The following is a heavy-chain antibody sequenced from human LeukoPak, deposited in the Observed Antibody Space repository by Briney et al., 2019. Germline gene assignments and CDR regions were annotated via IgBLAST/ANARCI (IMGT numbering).Heavy chain of an antibody. CDR1: GFTFSSYW. Sequence: GGSLRLSCAASGFTFSSYWMHWVRQAPGKGLVWVSRINTNGSPTQYADSVKGRFTISRDNAKNTLYLQMNSLRAEDTAVYYCARDLRGYSYGASGFDYWGQGTLVTVSS. CDR2: INTNGSPT. J-gene: IGHJ4*02. V-gene: IGHV3-74*01. CDR3: ARDLRGYSYGASGFDY. D-gene: IGHD5-18*01.